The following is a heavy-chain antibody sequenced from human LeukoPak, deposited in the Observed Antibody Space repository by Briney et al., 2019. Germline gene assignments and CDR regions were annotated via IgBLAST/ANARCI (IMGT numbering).Heavy chain of an antibody. J-gene: IGHJ5*02. D-gene: IGHD3-9*01. CDR1: GGSISTYY. CDR3: ARRILTGYDWFDP. V-gene: IGHV4-59*08. Sequence: SETLSLTRTVSGGSISTYYWSWIRQPPGKGLEWIGYIYYSGSTKYNPSLKSRVTISVDTSKNQFSLKLSSVTAADTAVYYCARRILTGYDWFDPWGQGTLVTVSS. CDR2: IYYSGST.